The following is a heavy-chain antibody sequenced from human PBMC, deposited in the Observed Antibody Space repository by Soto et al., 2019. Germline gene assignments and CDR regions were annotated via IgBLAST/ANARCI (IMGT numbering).Heavy chain of an antibody. Sequence: PSETLSLTCAVYGGSFSGYYWIWIRQPPGKGLEWIGEINHSGSTNYNPSLKSRVTISVDTSKNQFSLKLSSVTAADTAVYYCARAKYCSGGSCYLRDDAFDIWGQGTMVTVSS. CDR3: ARAKYCSGGSCYLRDDAFDI. V-gene: IGHV4-34*01. CDR2: INHSGST. D-gene: IGHD2-15*01. J-gene: IGHJ3*02. CDR1: GGSFSGYY.